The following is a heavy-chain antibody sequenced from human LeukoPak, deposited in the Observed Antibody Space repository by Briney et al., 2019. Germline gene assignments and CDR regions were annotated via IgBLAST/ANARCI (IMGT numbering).Heavy chain of an antibody. V-gene: IGHV1-2*02. D-gene: IGHD2-2*01. CDR3: ARAYQEDCSSTSTCLLQLWSEGYYYMDV. Sequence: ASVKVSCKASGYTFTGYYMHWVRQAPGQGLEWMGWINPNSGGTNYAQKFQGRVTMTRDTSISTAYMELSRLRSEDTAVYYCARAYQEDCSSTSTCLLQLWSEGYYYMDVWGKGTTVTISS. CDR2: INPNSGGT. J-gene: IGHJ6*03. CDR1: GYTFTGYY.